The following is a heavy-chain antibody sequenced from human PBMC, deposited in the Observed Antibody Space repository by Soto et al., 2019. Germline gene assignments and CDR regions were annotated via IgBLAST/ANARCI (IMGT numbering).Heavy chain of an antibody. CDR1: GGTFSSYT. J-gene: IGHJ6*02. D-gene: IGHD5-12*01. Sequence: QVQLVQSGAEVKKPGSSVKVSCKASGGTFSSYTISWVRQAPGQGLEWMGRIIPILGIANYAQKFQGRVTITAATSTTTAYMELSRLRSEDTAVYYCASGKDGYHFPDSYGMDVWGQGTTVTVSS. V-gene: IGHV1-69*02. CDR3: ASGKDGYHFPDSYGMDV. CDR2: IIPILGIA.